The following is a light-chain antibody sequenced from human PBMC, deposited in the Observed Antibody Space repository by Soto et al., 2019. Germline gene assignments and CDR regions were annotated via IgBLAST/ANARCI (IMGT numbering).Light chain of an antibody. CDR1: QSVSSSY. Sequence: EIVLTQSPGTLSLSPGERATLSCRASQSVSSSYLAWYQQKPGQAPRPLIYGASSRATGIPDRFSGSGSGTDFTLTISRLEPEDFAVYYCLQYGSSPYTFGQGTKREIK. V-gene: IGKV3-20*01. CDR3: LQYGSSPYT. CDR2: GAS. J-gene: IGKJ2*01.